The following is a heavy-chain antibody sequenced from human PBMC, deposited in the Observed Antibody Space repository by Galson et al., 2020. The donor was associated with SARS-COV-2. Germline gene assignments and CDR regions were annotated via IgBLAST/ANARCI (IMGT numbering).Heavy chain of an antibody. J-gene: IGHJ5*02. Sequence: SETLSLTCIVSGGSINSFDDYWGWIRQPPGKGLEWPGSIYYSGGTFDNASLKSRITISVDTSRNQLSLKLTSVTAADTALYYCARHRLFFDATGADDWFDTWGQGILVTVSS. D-gene: IGHD2-21*02. CDR3: ARHRLFFDATGADDWFDT. CDR2: IYYSGGT. CDR1: GGSINSFDDY. V-gene: IGHV4-39*01.